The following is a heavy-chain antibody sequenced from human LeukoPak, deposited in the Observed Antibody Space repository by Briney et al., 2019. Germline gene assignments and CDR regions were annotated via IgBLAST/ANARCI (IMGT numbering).Heavy chain of an antibody. D-gene: IGHD2-21*01. CDR2: VLYDGSKK. Sequence: GGSLRLSCAASGFTFTRYTMHWVRQAPGKGLEWVAVVLYDGSKKYYADSVKGRFTLSRDNSKNTLSLQMNTPRPDDTAVYYCVRDNYGGILDFWGQGTLVTVSS. V-gene: IGHV3-30*04. J-gene: IGHJ4*02. CDR3: VRDNYGGILDF. CDR1: GFTFTRYT.